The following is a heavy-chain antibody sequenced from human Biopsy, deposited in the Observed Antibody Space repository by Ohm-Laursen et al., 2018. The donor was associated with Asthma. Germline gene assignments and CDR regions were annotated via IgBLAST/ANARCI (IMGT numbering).Heavy chain of an antibody. CDR3: AKNNDQQLTY. D-gene: IGHD6-13*01. V-gene: IGHV3-30*18. CDR1: GFAFGKYG. J-gene: IGHJ4*02. CDR2: ITHDGSRM. Sequence: SLRLSCTAFGFAFGKYGMYWARQAPGKGLQWVAVITHDGSRMYYADSVRGRFTISRDNSRNTLYLEMSSLRVDDTAVYYCAKNNDQQLTYWGRGTLVTVSS.